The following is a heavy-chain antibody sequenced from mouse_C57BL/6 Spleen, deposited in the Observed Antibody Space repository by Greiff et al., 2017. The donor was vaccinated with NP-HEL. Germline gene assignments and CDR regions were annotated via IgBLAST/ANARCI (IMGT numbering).Heavy chain of an antibody. CDR3: ARHEAEYYYGSSGYFDV. Sequence: QVQLQQSGAELVKPGASVKLSCKASGYTFTEYTIHWVKQRSGQGLEWIGWFYPGSGSIKDNEKFKDKATLTADKSSSTVYMELSRLTSEDSAVYFGARHEAEYYYGSSGYFDVWGTGTTVTVSS. V-gene: IGHV1-62-2*01. CDR1: GYTFTEYT. CDR2: FYPGSGSI. D-gene: IGHD1-1*01. J-gene: IGHJ1*03.